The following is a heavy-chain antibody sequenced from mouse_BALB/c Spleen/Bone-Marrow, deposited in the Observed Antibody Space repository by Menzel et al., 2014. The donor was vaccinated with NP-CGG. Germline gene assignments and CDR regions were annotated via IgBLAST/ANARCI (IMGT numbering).Heavy chain of an antibody. Sequence: QVQLKQSGPSLVQPSQSLSITCTVSGFSLTSYGVHWVRQSPGKGLEWLGVIWRGGSTDYNAAFMYRLSITKDNSKSQFFFKMNSLQADDTAICYCAKNGGYDGWFAYWGQGTLVTVSA. J-gene: IGHJ3*01. CDR1: GFSLTSYG. V-gene: IGHV2-5-1*01. CDR3: AKNGGYDGWFAY. D-gene: IGHD2-14*01. CDR2: IWRGGST.